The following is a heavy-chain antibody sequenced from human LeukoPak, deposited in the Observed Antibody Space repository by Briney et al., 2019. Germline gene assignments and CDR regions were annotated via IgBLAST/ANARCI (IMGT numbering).Heavy chain of an antibody. CDR2: ISGSGGST. Sequence: GGSLRLSCAASGFTFSSYGMSWVRQAPGKGLEWVSAISGSGGSTYYADSVKGRFTISRDNSKNTLYLQMNSLRAEDTAVYYCARDLSERRYGRSGYYRDYWGQGTLVTVSS. CDR3: ARDLSERRYGRSGYYRDY. J-gene: IGHJ4*02. CDR1: GFTFSSYG. V-gene: IGHV3-23*01. D-gene: IGHD3-22*01.